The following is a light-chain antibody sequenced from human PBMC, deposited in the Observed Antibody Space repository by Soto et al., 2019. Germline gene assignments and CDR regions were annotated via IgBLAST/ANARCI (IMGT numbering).Light chain of an antibody. CDR1: SSDVGGSDY. Sequence: QSVLTQPASVSGSPGQSITISCTGTSSDVGGSDYVSWYQHHPDKAPKLVISDVSNRPSGVSYRFSGSKSGNTASLTISGLQAEDEAIYYCSSHTNTNSYVFGTGTKVTV. J-gene: IGLJ1*01. V-gene: IGLV2-14*03. CDR2: DVS. CDR3: SSHTNTNSYV.